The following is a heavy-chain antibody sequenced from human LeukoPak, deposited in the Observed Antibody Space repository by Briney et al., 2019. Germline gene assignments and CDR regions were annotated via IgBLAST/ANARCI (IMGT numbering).Heavy chain of an antibody. D-gene: IGHD1-26*01. CDR2: ISYDGSNK. CDR3: YSGSYYVLEAFDI. V-gene: IGHV3-30*04. CDR1: GFTFSSYA. J-gene: IGHJ3*02. Sequence: GGSLRLSCAASGFTFSSYAMHWVRQAPGKGLEWVAVISYDGSNKYYADSVKGRFTISRDNSKNTLYLQMNSLRAEDTAVYYCYSGSYYVLEAFDIWGQGTMVTVSS.